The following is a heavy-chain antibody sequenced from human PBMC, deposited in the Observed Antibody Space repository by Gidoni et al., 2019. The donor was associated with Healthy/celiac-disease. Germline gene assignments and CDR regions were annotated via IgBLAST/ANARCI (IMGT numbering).Heavy chain of an antibody. CDR2: IKSKIDGGTT. CDR1: GFTFSYAW. D-gene: IGHD3-9*01. CDR3: STDLDVLRYFDSDY. V-gene: IGHV3-15*01. J-gene: IGHJ4*02. Sequence: EVQLVESGGGLVKPGGSLRLSCAASGFTFSYAWMSWVRQAPGKGLEWVGRIKSKIDGGTTDYAATVKGRFTISRDDSKNTLYLQMSSLKTEDTAVYYCSTDLDVLRYFDSDYWGQGTLVTVSS.